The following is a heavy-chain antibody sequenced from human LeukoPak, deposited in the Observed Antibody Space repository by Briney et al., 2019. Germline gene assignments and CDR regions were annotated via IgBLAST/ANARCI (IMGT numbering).Heavy chain of an antibody. CDR3: ARLSISYYDSSGYTH. CDR1: GGSFSDYY. V-gene: IGHV4-34*01. CDR2: INHCGST. J-gene: IGHJ4*02. D-gene: IGHD3-22*01. Sequence: SETLSLTCGVYGGSFSDYYWNWIRQPPGKGPEWIGEINHCGSTNYNPSLKSRVIILIEKSKKQFSLKLSSVTAADTAVNWCARLSISYYDSSGYTHWGQGTLVTVSS.